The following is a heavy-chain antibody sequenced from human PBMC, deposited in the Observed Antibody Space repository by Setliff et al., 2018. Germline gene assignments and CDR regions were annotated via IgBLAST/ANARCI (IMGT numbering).Heavy chain of an antibody. Sequence: SETLSLTCTVSGGSISSDSDYWSWIRQSAGKGLEWIGRIYASGSTEYNPSLGSRITISVDTSRNQFSLQLSSVTSADTAIYYCTKGRVGLAARAGYWGQGTLVTVSS. J-gene: IGHJ4*02. D-gene: IGHD1-26*01. CDR3: TKGRVGLAARAGY. CDR2: IYASGST. V-gene: IGHV4-61*02. CDR1: GGSISSDSDY.